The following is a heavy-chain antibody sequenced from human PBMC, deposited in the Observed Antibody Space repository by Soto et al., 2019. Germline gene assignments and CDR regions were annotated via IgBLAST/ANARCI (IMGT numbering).Heavy chain of an antibody. J-gene: IGHJ4*02. V-gene: IGHV1-58*01. CDR2: IVVASGYS. CDR1: GFTFGSSS. CDR3: AADVIGVAGDFDH. D-gene: IGHD6-19*01. Sequence: LVQSGPDVKKPGTSVKVSCKTSGFTFGSSSVQWVRQVRGQRLEWIGWIVVASGYSNVAQKFQDRVSLTRDLSTNTAFMEMSILTSEASAMYYCAADVIGVAGDFDHWGQGTLVSVSS.